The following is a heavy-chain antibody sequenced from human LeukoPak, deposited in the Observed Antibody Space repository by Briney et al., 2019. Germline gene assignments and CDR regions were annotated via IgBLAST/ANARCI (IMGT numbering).Heavy chain of an antibody. J-gene: IGHJ6*02. V-gene: IGHV1-69*04. CDR3: ARVPSGYTPNANYYYYGMDV. CDR1: GGTFSRYA. CDR2: IIPIIGIV. D-gene: IGHD5-12*01. Sequence: SVKVSCKASGGTFSRYAISWVRQAPGQGLEWMGRIIPIIGIVNYAQKFQGRVTITADKSASTAYMELSSLRSEDTAVYYCARVPSGYTPNANYYYYGMDVWGQGTTVTVSS.